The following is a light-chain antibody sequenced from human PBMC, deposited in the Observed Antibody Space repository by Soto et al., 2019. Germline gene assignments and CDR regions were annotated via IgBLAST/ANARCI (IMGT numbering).Light chain of an antibody. CDR2: GAS. CDR1: QSVSGNY. J-gene: IGKJ2*03. Sequence: ESVLTQSPGTLSLSPGERATLSCTASQSVSGNYLAWYQQKPGQAPRLLIYGASTRATGIPDRFSGSGSGTDFTLTISRLEPEDFAVYYCQQFGGSSYSFGQGTKLEIK. CDR3: QQFGGSSYS. V-gene: IGKV3-20*01.